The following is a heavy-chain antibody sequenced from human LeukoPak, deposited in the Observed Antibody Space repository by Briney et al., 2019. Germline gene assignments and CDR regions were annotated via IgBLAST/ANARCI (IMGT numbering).Heavy chain of an antibody. CDR3: AREYYDARLDY. CDR1: GASISSDIYY. Sequence: PSQTLSLTSTVSGASISSDIYYWSWIRQPAGKGLEWIGRIYASGSTNYNPSLKSRVTMSVDTSKNQFSLKLSSVTAADTAVYYCAREYYDARLDYWGQGTLVTVSS. CDR2: IYASGST. D-gene: IGHD3-22*01. V-gene: IGHV4-61*02. J-gene: IGHJ4*02.